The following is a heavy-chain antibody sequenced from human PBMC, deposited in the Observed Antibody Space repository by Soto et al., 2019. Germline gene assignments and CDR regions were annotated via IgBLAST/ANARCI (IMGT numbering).Heavy chain of an antibody. D-gene: IGHD6-19*01. CDR3: SRFIMVGGWFDPNYYHGMDV. CDR2: ISGYNGNT. Sequence: QVQLVQSGAEVKKPGASVTVSCKTSGYTFSNYGINWVRQAPGQELEWLGWISGYNGNTNYAQTVQGRVTMTTDPSTGTVYMELRSLKSDDTAIYYCSRFIMVGGWFDPNYYHGMDVWGQGTTVTVSS. V-gene: IGHV1-18*01. CDR1: GYTFSNYG. J-gene: IGHJ6*02.